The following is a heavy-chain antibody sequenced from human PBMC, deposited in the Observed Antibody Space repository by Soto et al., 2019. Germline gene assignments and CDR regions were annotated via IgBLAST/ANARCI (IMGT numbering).Heavy chain of an antibody. CDR1: GFSFSAYE. V-gene: IGHV3-48*03. Sequence: EVQLVESGGGLAQPGGSLRLSCVASGFSFSAYEMNWVRQAPGKGLEWVAYISSGGSTIHYADSVRGRFTVSKDNARNSLDLQMNALSVEDRALYYCARDRAAGGYWGQGTLVTVSS. J-gene: IGHJ4*02. CDR2: ISSGGSTI. CDR3: ARDRAAGGY. D-gene: IGHD6-13*01.